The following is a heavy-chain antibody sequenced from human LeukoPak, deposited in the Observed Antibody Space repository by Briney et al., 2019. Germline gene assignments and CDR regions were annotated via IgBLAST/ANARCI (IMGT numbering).Heavy chain of an antibody. V-gene: IGHV3-30*02. CDR2: IRYDGSNK. CDR3: ARGARVATIDY. CDR1: GFTFSSYG. D-gene: IGHD5-12*01. J-gene: IGHJ4*02. Sequence: GGSLRLSCAASGFTFSSYGMHWVRQAPGKGLEWVAFIRYDGSNKYCADSVKGRFTISRDNSKNTLYLQMNSLRAEDAAVYYCARGARVATIDYWGQGTLVTVSS.